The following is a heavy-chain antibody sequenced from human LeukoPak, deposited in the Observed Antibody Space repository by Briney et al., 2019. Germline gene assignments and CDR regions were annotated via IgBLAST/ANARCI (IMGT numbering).Heavy chain of an antibody. Sequence: PGGSLRLSCAASGFTFSDHYMDWVRQAPGKGLEWVGRIRNKANSYTTEYAASVKGRFTISRDDSKNSLYLQMNSLKTEDTAVYYCVRVLSGSYFDYWGQGTLVTASS. CDR3: VRVLSGSYFDY. CDR1: GFTFSDHY. J-gene: IGHJ4*02. V-gene: IGHV3-72*01. CDR2: IRNKANSYTT. D-gene: IGHD1-26*01.